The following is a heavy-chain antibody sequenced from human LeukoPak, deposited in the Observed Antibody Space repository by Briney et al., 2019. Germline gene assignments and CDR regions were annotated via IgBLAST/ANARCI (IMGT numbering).Heavy chain of an antibody. CDR3: ARGGYYGSGNDFRFDP. Sequence: PSETLSLTCTDSGGSISSYYWSRIRQPPGKGLEWIGYIYYSGSTNYNPSLKSRVTISVDTSKNQFSLKLTSVTAADTAVYFCARGGYYGSGNDFRFDPWGQGTLVTVSS. CDR1: GGSISSYY. V-gene: IGHV4-59*01. J-gene: IGHJ5*02. CDR2: IYYSGST. D-gene: IGHD3-10*01.